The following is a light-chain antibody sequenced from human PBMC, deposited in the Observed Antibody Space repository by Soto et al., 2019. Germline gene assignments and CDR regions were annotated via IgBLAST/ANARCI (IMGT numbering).Light chain of an antibody. CDR1: SSDVGGYNY. CDR3: CSYAGSYIFDVV. V-gene: IGLV2-11*01. Sequence: QSALTQPRSVSGSPGQSVTIAYTGTSSDVGGYNYVSWYQQHPGKAPKLMIYDVSKRPSGVPDRFSGSKSGNTASLTIPGLQAEDEADYYCCSYAGSYIFDVVFGGGTKVTVL. J-gene: IGLJ2*01. CDR2: DVS.